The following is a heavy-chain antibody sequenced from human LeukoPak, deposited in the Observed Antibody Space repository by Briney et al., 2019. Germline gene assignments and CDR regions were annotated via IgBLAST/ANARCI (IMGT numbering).Heavy chain of an antibody. D-gene: IGHD6-19*01. CDR1: GGSISNYY. CDR2: IYYSGNT. Sequence: SETLSLTCTVSGGSISNYYWSWIRQPPGKGLGWIGYIYYSGNTNYNPSLKSRVTISVDTSKNQFSLKLSSVTAADTAVYYCVRENYSSGWYGIIDYWGQGTLVTVSS. J-gene: IGHJ4*02. V-gene: IGHV4-59*01. CDR3: VRENYSSGWYGIIDY.